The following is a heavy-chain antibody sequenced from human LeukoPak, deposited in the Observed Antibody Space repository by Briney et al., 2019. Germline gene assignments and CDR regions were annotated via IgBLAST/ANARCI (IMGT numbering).Heavy chain of an antibody. J-gene: IGHJ4*02. D-gene: IGHD3-10*01. V-gene: IGHV3-15*01. CDR2: IKSKTDGGTT. CDR3: TTEFVWFGVLGF. CDR1: GFTFNNAW. Sequence: PGGSLRLSCAGSGFTFNNAWMSWVRQAPGKGLEWVGRIKSKTDGGTTDYAAPVKDRFTISRDDSKSTLFLQMNSLQTEDTGVYYCTTEFVWFGVLGFWGQGTLATVSS.